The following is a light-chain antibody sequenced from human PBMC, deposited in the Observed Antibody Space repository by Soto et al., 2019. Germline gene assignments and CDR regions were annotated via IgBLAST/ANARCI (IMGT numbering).Light chain of an antibody. Sequence: QSALTQPASVSASPGQSITISCTGTSSDVGAYNYVSWYQQHPGKAPKLMIYEVTNRPSGVSNRFSGSKSGNTASLTISGLQAEDEADYYYTSYTRSSTDVFGTGTKVTVL. CDR2: EVT. CDR1: SSDVGAYNY. CDR3: TSYTRSSTDV. J-gene: IGLJ1*01. V-gene: IGLV2-14*01.